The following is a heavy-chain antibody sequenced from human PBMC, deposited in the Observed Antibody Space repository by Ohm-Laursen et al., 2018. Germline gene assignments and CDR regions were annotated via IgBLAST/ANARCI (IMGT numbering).Heavy chain of an antibody. J-gene: IGHJ5*02. Sequence: SLRLSCAASGFTFDDYAMHWVRQAPGKGLEWVSGISWNSGSIGYADSVKGRFTISRDNAKNSLYLQMNSLRAEDTAVYYCARDEAMVPYNWFDPWGQGTLVTVSS. V-gene: IGHV3-9*01. CDR3: ARDEAMVPYNWFDP. CDR2: ISWNSGSI. CDR1: GFTFDDYA. D-gene: IGHD5-18*01.